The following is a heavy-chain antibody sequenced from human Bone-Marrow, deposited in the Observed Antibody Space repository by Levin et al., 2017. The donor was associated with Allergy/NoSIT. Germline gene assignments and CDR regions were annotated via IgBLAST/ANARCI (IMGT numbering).Heavy chain of an antibody. D-gene: IGHD2-15*01. V-gene: IGHV3-49*03. CDR1: GFTFGDYA. CDR2: IRSKAYGGTT. Sequence: GGSLRLSCTASGFTFGDYAMSWFRQAPGKGLEWVGFIRSKAYGGTTEYAASVKGRFTISRDDSKSIAYLQMNSLKTEDTAVYYCTRDKVVVAATPYGWFDPWGQGTLVTVSS. CDR3: TRDKVVVAATPYGWFDP. J-gene: IGHJ5*02.